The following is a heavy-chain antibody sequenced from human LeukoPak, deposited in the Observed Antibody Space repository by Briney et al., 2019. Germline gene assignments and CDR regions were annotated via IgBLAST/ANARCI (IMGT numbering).Heavy chain of an antibody. CDR1: GYTFTGYS. CDR3: ARGVYGGNSDY. CDR2: INPYSGGT. V-gene: IGHV1-2*02. D-gene: IGHD4-23*01. J-gene: IGHJ4*02. Sequence: ASVKVPCKASGYTFTGYSMHWVRQAPGQGLEWMGWINPYSGGTNYAQKFQGRVTMTRDTSTSTAYMELSSLRFDDAAVYYCARGVYGGNSDYWGQGTLVTVSS.